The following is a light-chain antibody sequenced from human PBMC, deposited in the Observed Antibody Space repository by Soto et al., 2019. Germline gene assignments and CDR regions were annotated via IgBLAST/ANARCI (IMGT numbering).Light chain of an antibody. Sequence: DIQMTQSPSSLSASVGDRVTITCRAAQSVAKYVNWYQQKPGPAPNLLIYTSSNLQSGGPSRFTGSGFATDFTLTISSLQPEDFASYYCQQSYSTPWTFGQGTKVDI. CDR2: TSS. J-gene: IGKJ1*01. V-gene: IGKV1-39*01. CDR3: QQSYSTPWT. CDR1: QSVAKY.